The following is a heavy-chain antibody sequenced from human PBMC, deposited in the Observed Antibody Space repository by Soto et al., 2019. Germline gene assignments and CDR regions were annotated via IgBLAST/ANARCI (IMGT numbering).Heavy chain of an antibody. CDR2: INAGNGNT. D-gene: IGHD3-3*01. CDR1: GYTSTSYA. CDR3: AKETDYDSSAMDV. Sequence: ASVKVSCKASGYTSTSYAMHWVRQAPGQRLEWMGWINAGNGNTKYSQKFQGRVTITRDTSASTAYMELNSLRAEDTAVYYCAKETDYDSSAMDVWGQGTTVTVSS. J-gene: IGHJ6*02. V-gene: IGHV1-3*01.